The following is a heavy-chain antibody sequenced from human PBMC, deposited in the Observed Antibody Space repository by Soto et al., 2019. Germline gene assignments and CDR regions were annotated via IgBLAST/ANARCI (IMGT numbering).Heavy chain of an antibody. D-gene: IGHD2-2*01. V-gene: IGHV1-18*01. Sequence: EASVKVSCKTSGYTFSNYGITWVRQAPGQPLEWLGWISLYSDGTNYAQKFQGRVSMTTDTSTTTAYMELTSLRSDDTAVYYCARVVPGAEAWFGPWGQGTLVAVCS. J-gene: IGHJ5*02. CDR3: ARVVPGAEAWFGP. CDR1: GYTFSNYG. CDR2: ISLYSDGT.